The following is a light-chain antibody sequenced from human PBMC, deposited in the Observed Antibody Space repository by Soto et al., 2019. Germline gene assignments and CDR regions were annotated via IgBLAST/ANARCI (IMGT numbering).Light chain of an antibody. CDR3: LQDYGDLWT. Sequence: QMTQSPLSLSASVGEKIIITCRASRDVGSDVSCYQQKPGQAPKLVIYAASNLYTGVPSRFSDRRSGTEFTLTISSLQPEDFASYYCLQDYGDLWTFGQGTKV. V-gene: IGKV1-6*01. CDR2: AAS. J-gene: IGKJ1*01. CDR1: RDVGSD.